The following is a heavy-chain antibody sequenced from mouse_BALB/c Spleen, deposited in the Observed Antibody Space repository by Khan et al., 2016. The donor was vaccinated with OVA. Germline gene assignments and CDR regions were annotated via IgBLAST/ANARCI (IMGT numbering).Heavy chain of an antibody. CDR2: IWSGGTT. V-gene: IGHV2-2*02. J-gene: IGHJ3*01. Sequence: QVQLKESGPGLVQPSQSLSITCTVSGFSLTTYGVHWVRQSPGKGLEWLGVIWSGGTTDYSEAFISRLSITKDKSKSKVFFKMNSLQAIDTVIYYCARNYDHDEGLAYLGQGTLVAVSA. CDR1: GFSLTTYG. D-gene: IGHD2-4*01. CDR3: ARNYDHDEGLAY.